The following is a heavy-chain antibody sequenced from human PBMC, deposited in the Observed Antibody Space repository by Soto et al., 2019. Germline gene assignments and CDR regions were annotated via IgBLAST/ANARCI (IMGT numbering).Heavy chain of an antibody. CDR3: AKESYGDYVPRYYYYYGMDV. J-gene: IGHJ6*02. D-gene: IGHD4-17*01. CDR2: ISGSGGST. V-gene: IGHV3-23*01. Sequence: SLRLSCAASGFTFSSYAMSWVRQAPGKGLEWVSAISGSGGSTYYADSVKGRFTISRDNSKNTLYLQMNSLRAEDTAVYYCAKESYGDYVPRYYYYYGMDVWGQGTTVTVSS. CDR1: GFTFSSYA.